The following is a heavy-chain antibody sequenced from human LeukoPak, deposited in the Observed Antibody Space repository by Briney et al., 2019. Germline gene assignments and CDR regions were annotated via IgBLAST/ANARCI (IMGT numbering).Heavy chain of an antibody. CDR2: FDPEDGET. V-gene: IGHV1-24*01. CDR3: ARCINRWLEQIDAFDI. D-gene: IGHD6-19*01. Sequence: ASVKVSCKVSGYTLTELSMHWVRQAPGKGLEWMGGFDPEDGETIYAQKFQGRVTMNEDTSTDTAYMELSSLRSDDTAVYYCARCINRWLEQIDAFDIWGQGTMVTVSS. J-gene: IGHJ3*02. CDR1: GYTLTELS.